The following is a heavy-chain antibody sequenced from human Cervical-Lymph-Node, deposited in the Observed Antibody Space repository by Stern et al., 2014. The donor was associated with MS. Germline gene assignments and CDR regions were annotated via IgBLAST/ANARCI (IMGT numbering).Heavy chain of an antibody. CDR2: IIPVFGKA. J-gene: IGHJ6*02. CDR1: GGTFSSYT. V-gene: IGHV1-69*01. Sequence: QVQLVQSVAGVKKPGSSVKVSCKASGGTFSSYTFSWVRQAPGQGFEWMGGIIPVFGKAIYAQKFQDRVTITAAESTSNGYMEMSSLRSEDTAVYYCVSAAGGREQNHYYGMDVWGQGTTVTVSS. D-gene: IGHD1/OR15-1a*01. CDR3: VSAAGGREQNHYYGMDV.